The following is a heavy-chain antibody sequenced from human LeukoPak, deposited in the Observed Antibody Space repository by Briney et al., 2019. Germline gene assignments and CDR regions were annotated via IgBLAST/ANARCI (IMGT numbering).Heavy chain of an antibody. D-gene: IGHD3/OR15-3a*01. CDR1: GYSFTSFG. CDR2: ISAYNGNT. J-gene: IGHJ4*02. V-gene: IGHV1-18*01. Sequence: ASVKVSCKASGYSFTSFGISWVRPAPGQGLEWMGWISAYNGNTNSVQKFQGRVTMTTDTSTSTAYMELRSLRSDDTAVYYCARDLGVDTSMIFFDYWGQGTVVTVSS. CDR3: ARDLGVDTSMIFFDY.